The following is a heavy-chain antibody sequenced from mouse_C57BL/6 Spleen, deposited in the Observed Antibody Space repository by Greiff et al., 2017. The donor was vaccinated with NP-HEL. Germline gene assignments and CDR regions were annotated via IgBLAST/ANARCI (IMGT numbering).Heavy chain of an antibody. V-gene: IGHV1-26*01. Sequence: EVQLQQSGPELVKPGASVKISCKASGYTFTDYYMNWVKQSHGKSLEWIGDINPNNGGTSYNQKFKGKATLTVDKSSSTAYMELRSLTSDDSAVYYCASLPAWFAYWGQGTLVTVSA. CDR1: GYTFTDYY. J-gene: IGHJ3*01. CDR2: INPNNGGT. CDR3: ASLPAWFAY.